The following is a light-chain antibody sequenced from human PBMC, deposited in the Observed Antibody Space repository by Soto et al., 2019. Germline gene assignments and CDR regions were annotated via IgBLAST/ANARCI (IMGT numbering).Light chain of an antibody. V-gene: IGLV2-14*03. J-gene: IGLJ1*01. CDR3: CSYRSGTSPYYV. CDR1: SDIGGYKD. Sequence: QSALTQPASVSGSPGQSITISCTGTSDIGGYKDVSWYQQHPGKAPQVLIFEVSYRPYGISNRFSGSKSGNVASLTISGLQAEDEADYYCCSYRSGTSPYYVFGTGTKVTVL. CDR2: EVS.